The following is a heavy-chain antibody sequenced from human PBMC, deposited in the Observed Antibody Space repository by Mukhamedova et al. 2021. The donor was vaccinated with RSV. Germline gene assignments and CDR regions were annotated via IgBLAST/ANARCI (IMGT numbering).Heavy chain of an antibody. CDR2: FNPAGDSA. D-gene: IGHD3-3*01. CDR3: ARGSRGTIFGVVTLLDY. V-gene: IGHV1-46*01. J-gene: IGHJ4*02. Sequence: APGQGLEWMGVFNPAGDSATYAQRFQGRVTMTSDTSTSTAYMHLSGLRSEDTAVYYCARGSRGTIFGVVTLLDYWGQGTLVTGSS.